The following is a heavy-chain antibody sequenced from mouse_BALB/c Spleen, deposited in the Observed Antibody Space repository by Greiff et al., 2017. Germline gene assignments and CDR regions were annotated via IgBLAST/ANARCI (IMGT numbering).Heavy chain of an antibody. CDR2: IFPGTGTT. D-gene: IGHD4-1*01. J-gene: IGHJ4*01. CDR1: GYTFTSYW. V-gene: IGHV1S132*01. CDR3: ALTGLYAMDY. Sequence: QVQLQQSGAELVKPGASVKLSCKTSGYTFTSYWIQWVKQRPGQGLGWIGEIFPGTGTTYYNEKFKGKATLTIDTSSSTAYMQLSSLTSEDSAFYFCALTGLYAMDYWGQGTSVTVSS.